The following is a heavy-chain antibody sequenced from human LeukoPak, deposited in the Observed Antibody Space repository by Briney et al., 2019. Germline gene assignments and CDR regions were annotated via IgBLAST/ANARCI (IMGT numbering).Heavy chain of an antibody. J-gene: IGHJ4*02. D-gene: IGHD3-22*01. V-gene: IGHV3-7*01. CDR2: IKQDGSEK. Sequence: GGCLRLSCAASGFTFSSYWMSWVRQAPGKGLEWVANIKQDGSEKYYVDSVKGRFTISRDNAKNSLYLQMNSLRAEDTAVYYCAREGRHNYYDSSGYPDYWGQGTLVTVSS. CDR1: GFTFSSYW. CDR3: AREGRHNYYDSSGYPDY.